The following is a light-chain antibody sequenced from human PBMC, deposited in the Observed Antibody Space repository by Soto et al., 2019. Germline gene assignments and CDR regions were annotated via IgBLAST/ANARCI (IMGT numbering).Light chain of an antibody. Sequence: EIVMTQSPVTLSVSPGERVTLSCRASQSVSLSLAWYQQKPGQAPRLLIYDASKRASGFPARFSGSGSGTDFTLTISSLEPEDFAVYYCQQRSNWPPITFGQGTRLEIK. CDR1: QSVSLS. CDR2: DAS. V-gene: IGKV3-11*01. CDR3: QQRSNWPPIT. J-gene: IGKJ5*01.